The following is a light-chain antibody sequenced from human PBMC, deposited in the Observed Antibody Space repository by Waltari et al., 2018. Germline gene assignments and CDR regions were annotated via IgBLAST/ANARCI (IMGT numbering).Light chain of an antibody. Sequence: DVVMTQSPLSLPVTLGQPASISCKSSQSLVHSDGNTYLNWFHQRPGQSPRRLIYKVSNRDSGVPDRFSGSGSGTEFTLKISRVEAEDVGVYYCMQSIHWPWTFGQGTKVEIK. CDR3: MQSIHWPWT. V-gene: IGKV2-30*02. CDR1: QSLVHSDGNTY. J-gene: IGKJ1*01. CDR2: KVS.